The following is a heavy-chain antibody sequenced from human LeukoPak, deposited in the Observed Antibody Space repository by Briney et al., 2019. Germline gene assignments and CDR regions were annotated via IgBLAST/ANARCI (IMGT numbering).Heavy chain of an antibody. V-gene: IGHV4-61*02. CDR3: ARDSDYYSGGY. Sequence: SETLSLTCTVSGGSISSGSYYWSWIRQPAGKGLEWIGRIYTSGSTNYNPSLKSRVTMSVDTSKNQFSLKLSSVTAADTAVYYCARDSDYYSGGYWGQGTLVTVSS. CDR1: GGSISSGSYY. J-gene: IGHJ4*02. D-gene: IGHD3-10*01. CDR2: IYTSGST.